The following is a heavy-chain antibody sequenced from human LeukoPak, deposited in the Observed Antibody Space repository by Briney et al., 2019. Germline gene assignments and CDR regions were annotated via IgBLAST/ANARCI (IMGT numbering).Heavy chain of an antibody. CDR2: ITYSGSI. V-gene: IGHV4-34*01. Sequence: SETLSLTCAVSGGSFSGKYWTWIRQPPGKGLEWIGEITYSGSIYYNPSLKSRVTISVDTSKNQFSLKLNSVTAADTAVYYCARDLKAWGQGTLVNVSS. J-gene: IGHJ4*02. CDR3: ARDLKA. CDR1: GGSFSGKY.